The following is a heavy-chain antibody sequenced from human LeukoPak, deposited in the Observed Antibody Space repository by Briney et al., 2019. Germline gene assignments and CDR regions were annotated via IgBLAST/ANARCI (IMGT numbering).Heavy chain of an antibody. CDR3: AKIRGGRVAASSVDY. V-gene: IGHV3-23*01. CDR2: ITGSGGST. D-gene: IGHD2-15*01. J-gene: IGHJ4*02. CDR1: GFTVSSYA. Sequence: PGGSPRLSCAASGFTVSSYAMSWVRQAPGKGLEWVSAITGSGGSTYYADSVRGRFTISRDNSKNTLYLQMNSLRAEDTAIYYCAKIRGGRVAASSVDYWGQGTLVTVSS.